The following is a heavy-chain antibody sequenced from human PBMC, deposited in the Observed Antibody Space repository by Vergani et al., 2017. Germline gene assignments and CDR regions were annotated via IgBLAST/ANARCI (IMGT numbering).Heavy chain of an antibody. J-gene: IGHJ6*03. Sequence: QVQLQESGPGRVNPSETLSFTCTVSGCPITSSSYYWGWIRQPPGKGLEWIGEINHSGSTNYNPSLKSRVTISVDTSKNQFSLKLSSVTAADTAVYYCARGRKMVASRVWGYYYYMDVWGKGTTVTVSS. CDR3: ARGRKMVASRVWGYYYYMDV. CDR2: INHSGST. D-gene: IGHD1-14*01. V-gene: IGHV4-39*07. CDR1: GCPITSSSYY.